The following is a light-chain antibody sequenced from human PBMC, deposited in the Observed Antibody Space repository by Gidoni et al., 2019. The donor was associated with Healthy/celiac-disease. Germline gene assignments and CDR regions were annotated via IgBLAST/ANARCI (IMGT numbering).Light chain of an antibody. J-gene: IGKJ1*01. CDR1: QSISSY. V-gene: IGKV1-39*01. Sequence: DIRMTQSPSSLSASVGDRVTITCRASQSISSYLNWYQQKPGKAPKLLIYAASSLQSGVPSRFSGSGSGTDFTLTISSLQHEDFATYYCQQSYSTPRTFGQGTKVEIK. CDR2: AAS. CDR3: QQSYSTPRT.